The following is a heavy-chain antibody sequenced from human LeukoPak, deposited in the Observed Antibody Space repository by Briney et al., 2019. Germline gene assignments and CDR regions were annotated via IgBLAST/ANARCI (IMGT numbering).Heavy chain of an antibody. CDR1: GFTFSSYW. D-gene: IGHD3-3*01. Sequence: PGGSLRLSCAASGFTFSSYWMHWVRQAPGKGLVWVSRIGSDGTYTSYAASVKGRFTISRDNAKSTLYLQMNSLRVEDTAVYYCAREYDFWSGYPSYFDYWGRGTLVAVSS. J-gene: IGHJ4*02. CDR3: AREYDFWSGYPSYFDY. CDR2: IGSDGTYT. V-gene: IGHV3-74*01.